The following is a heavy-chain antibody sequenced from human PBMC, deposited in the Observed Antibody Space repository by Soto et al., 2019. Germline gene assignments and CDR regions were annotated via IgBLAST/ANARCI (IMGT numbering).Heavy chain of an antibody. CDR2: IYPGDSDT. CDR3: AGSVVVAAGDRGYSYGSYYYYGMDV. V-gene: IGHV5-51*01. D-gene: IGHD5-18*01. J-gene: IGHJ6*02. CDR1: GYSFTSYW. Sequence: GESLKISCKGSGYSFTSYWIGWVRQMPGKGLEWMGIIYPGDSDTRYSPSFQGQVTISADKSISTAYLQWSSLKASDTAMYYCAGSVVVAAGDRGYSYGSYYYYGMDVWGQGTTVTVSS.